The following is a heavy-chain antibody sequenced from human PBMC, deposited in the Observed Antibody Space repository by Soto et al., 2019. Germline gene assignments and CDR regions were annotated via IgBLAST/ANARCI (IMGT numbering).Heavy chain of an antibody. V-gene: IGHV3-11*04. Sequence: VGSLRLSCAASGFTFTDYYMSWIRQAPGKGLEWVSYISSSGSTIYYADSVKGRFTISRDNAKNTLYLQMNSLRAEDTAVYYCASGGSSLNFDSWGQGTLVTVSS. D-gene: IGHD6-6*01. CDR2: ISSSGSTI. CDR3: ASGGSSLNFDS. J-gene: IGHJ4*02. CDR1: GFTFTDYY.